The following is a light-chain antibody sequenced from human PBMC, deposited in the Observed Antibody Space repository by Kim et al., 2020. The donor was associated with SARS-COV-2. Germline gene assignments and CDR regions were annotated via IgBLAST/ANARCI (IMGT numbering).Light chain of an antibody. J-gene: IGLJ3*02. CDR3: ATWDDSLEAWV. CDR2: NDD. V-gene: IGLV1-44*01. Sequence: GQTVYISCSGSSSNIGSNAILWYQVFPGTAPKHLIYNDDRRPSGVPDRFSGSKSGTSASLALSGLLSDDEADYYCATWDDSLEAWVFGGGTQLTVL. CDR1: SSNIGSNA.